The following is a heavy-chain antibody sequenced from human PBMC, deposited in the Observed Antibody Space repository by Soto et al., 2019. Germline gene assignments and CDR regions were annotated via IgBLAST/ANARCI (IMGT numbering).Heavy chain of an antibody. CDR3: AKRMVGWYFDL. CDR1: GFTFSSYA. V-gene: IGHV3-23*01. CDR2: ISGSGGST. J-gene: IGHJ2*01. D-gene: IGHD1-26*01. Sequence: EVQLLESGGGLVQPGGSLRLSCAASGFTFSSYAMNWVRQAPGKGLEWVSVISGSGGSTYYADAVKGRFTISRDNSKNTLYLQMYSLRAEDTAVYYCAKRMVGWYFDLWGRGTLVTVSS.